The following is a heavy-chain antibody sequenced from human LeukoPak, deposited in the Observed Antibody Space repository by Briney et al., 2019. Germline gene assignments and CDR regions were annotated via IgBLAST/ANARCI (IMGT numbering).Heavy chain of an antibody. J-gene: IGHJ4*02. CDR1: GFTFSSYE. V-gene: IGHV3-48*03. Sequence: GGSLRLSCAASGFTFSSYEMNWVRQAPGKGLEWVSYISSSGSTMYYADSVKGRFTISRDDAKNSLYLQMNSLRAEDTAVYYCARDPVPQAYWGQGTLVTVSS. CDR3: ARDPVPQAY. CDR2: ISSSGSTM.